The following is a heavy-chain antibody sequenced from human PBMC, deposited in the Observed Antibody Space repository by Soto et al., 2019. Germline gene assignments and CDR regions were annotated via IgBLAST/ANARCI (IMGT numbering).Heavy chain of an antibody. J-gene: IGHJ6*02. CDR1: GGSISSGGYY. CDR3: ARDLIASLYPEDYYYGMDV. Sequence: QVQLQESGPGLVKPSQTLSLTCTVSGGSISSGGYYWSWIRQHPGKGLEWIVYIYYSGSTYYNPSLKTRVTISVDTSKNQFSLKLSSVTAADTAVYYCARDLIASLYPEDYYYGMDVWGQGTTVTVSS. D-gene: IGHD2-15*01. CDR2: IYYSGST. V-gene: IGHV4-31*03.